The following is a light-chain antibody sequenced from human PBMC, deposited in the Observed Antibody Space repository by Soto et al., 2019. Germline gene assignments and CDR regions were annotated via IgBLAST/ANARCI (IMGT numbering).Light chain of an antibody. J-gene: IGLJ2*01. CDR2: GNN. CDR3: QSSDSSLSGHVV. Sequence: QSVLTQPPSVSGAPGQRLTISCTGSNSNIGANYGVHWYQHLPGTAPKLLIYGNNNRPSGVPDRFSGSKSGTSASLAITGLQAEDEGDYYCQSSDSSLSGHVVFGGGTKLTVL. CDR1: NSNIGANYG. V-gene: IGLV1-40*01.